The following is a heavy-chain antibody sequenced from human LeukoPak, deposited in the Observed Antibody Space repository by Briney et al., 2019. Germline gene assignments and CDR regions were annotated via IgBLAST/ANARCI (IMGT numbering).Heavy chain of an antibody. CDR1: GGSISSSSYY. CDR2: IYYSGST. D-gene: IGHD2-15*01. J-gene: IGHJ3*02. CDR3: AREDIVVVVAATLDAFDI. Sequence: PSENLSLTCTVSGGSISSSSYYWGWIRQPPGKGLEWIGSIYYSGSTYYNPSLKSRVTISVDTSKNQFSLKLSSVTAADTAVYYCAREDIVVVVAATLDAFDIWGQGTMVTVSS. V-gene: IGHV4-39*07.